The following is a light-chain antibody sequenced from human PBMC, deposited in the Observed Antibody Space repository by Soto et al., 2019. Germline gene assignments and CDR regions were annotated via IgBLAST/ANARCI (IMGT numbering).Light chain of an antibody. CDR3: QQYKKSPVT. Sequence: IVLTQSQDTLSLSPGERATLSCRASQSVSSNQVAWYQQKPGQAPRLLISGASIRAAGIPDRFSGSGSGTDFTLTVSRLEPEDFAVYYCQQYKKSPVTFGQGTKVEIK. CDR2: GAS. V-gene: IGKV3-20*01. J-gene: IGKJ1*01. CDR1: QSVSSNQ.